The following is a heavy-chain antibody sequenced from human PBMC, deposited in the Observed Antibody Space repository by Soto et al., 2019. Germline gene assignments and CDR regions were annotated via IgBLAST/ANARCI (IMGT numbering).Heavy chain of an antibody. Sequence: GGSLSLSYSASGFIFSNAWVSWVRQAPGKGLEWVGLIKKKADGGTTDYAAPPKGRFTISRDDSKNTLYLQVSSLKTEDTAVYYCRTQWLDWGQGTLVTVSS. CDR2: IKKKADGGTT. CDR3: RTQWLD. CDR1: GFIFSNAW. V-gene: IGHV3-15*01. D-gene: IGHD6-19*01. J-gene: IGHJ4*02.